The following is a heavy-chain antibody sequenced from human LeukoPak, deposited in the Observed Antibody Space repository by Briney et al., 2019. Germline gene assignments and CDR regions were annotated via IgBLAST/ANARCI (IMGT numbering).Heavy chain of an antibody. J-gene: IGHJ4*02. CDR2: INHSGST. V-gene: IGHV4-34*01. CDR3: ARVPHCTNGVCLDY. D-gene: IGHD2-8*01. Sequence: PSETLSLTCAVYGGSSCGYYWSWIRQPPGKGLEWIGEINHSGSTNYNPSLKSRVTISVDTSKNQFSLKLSSVTAADTAVYYCARVPHCTNGVCLDYWGQGTLVTVSS. CDR1: GGSSCGYY.